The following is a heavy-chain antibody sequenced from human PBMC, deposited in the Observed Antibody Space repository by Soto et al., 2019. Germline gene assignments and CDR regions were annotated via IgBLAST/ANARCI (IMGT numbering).Heavy chain of an antibody. CDR2: IYHSGST. J-gene: IGHJ4*02. V-gene: IGHV4-38-2*02. CDR3: ARDSGHFWSGIPVDY. D-gene: IGHD3-3*02. Sequence: SETLSLTCAVSGYSISSGFYWGWIRQPPGKGLEWIGSIYHSGSTYYNPSLKSRVTISVDTSKNQFSLKLSSVTAADTAVYYCARDSGHFWSGIPVDYWGQGTLVTVSS. CDR1: GYSISSGFY.